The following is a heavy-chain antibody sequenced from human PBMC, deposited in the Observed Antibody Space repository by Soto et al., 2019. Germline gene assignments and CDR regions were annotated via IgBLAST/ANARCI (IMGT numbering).Heavy chain of an antibody. CDR3: AGGMEVDKVATPSGDY. CDR1: GFTFSSYS. Sequence: EVQLVESGGGLVKPGGSLRLSCAASGFTFSSYSMNWVRQAPGKGLEWVSSISSSSSYIYYADSVKGRFTISRDNAKNSLYLQMNSLRAEDTAVYYCAGGMEVDKVATPSGDYWGQGTLVTVSS. CDR2: ISSSSSYI. J-gene: IGHJ4*02. D-gene: IGHD5-12*01. V-gene: IGHV3-21*01.